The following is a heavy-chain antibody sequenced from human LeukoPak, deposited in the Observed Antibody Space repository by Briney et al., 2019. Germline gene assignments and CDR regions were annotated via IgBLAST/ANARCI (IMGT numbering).Heavy chain of an antibody. CDR1: GGSFSGYY. CDR2: INHSGST. V-gene: IGHV4-34*01. J-gene: IGHJ6*03. D-gene: IGHD1-14*01. Sequence: SETLSLTCTVYGGSFSGYYWIWIRQPPGKGLEWIGEINHSGSTNYNPSLKSRVTISVDTSKNQFSLKLSSVTAADTAVYYCARLLRTTRRYYYYYYMDVWGKGTTVTISS. CDR3: ARLLRTTRRYYYYYYMDV.